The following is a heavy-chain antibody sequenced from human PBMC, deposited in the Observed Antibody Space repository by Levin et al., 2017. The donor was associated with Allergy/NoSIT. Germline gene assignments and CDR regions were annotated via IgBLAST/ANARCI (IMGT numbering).Heavy chain of an antibody. CDR3: ARQGLHVSAAGLGHFDY. D-gene: IGHD6-13*01. CDR2: LFYTGTA. CDR1: GGSISTNNYC. Sequence: TSETLSLTCSVSGGSISTNNYCWAWIRQPPGKGLEWIGSLFYTGTAYYNASLKSRVTTSVASSKNQFSLRLSSVIAADTAVYYCARQGLHVSAAGLGHFDYWGQGLLVTVSS. J-gene: IGHJ4*02. V-gene: IGHV4-39*01.